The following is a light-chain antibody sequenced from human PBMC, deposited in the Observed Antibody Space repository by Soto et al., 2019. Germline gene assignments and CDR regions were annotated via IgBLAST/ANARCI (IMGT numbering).Light chain of an antibody. CDR3: QSYDSRLSGYV. V-gene: IGLV1-40*01. Sequence: QSVLTQPPSVSEAPGQRVTISCTGSSSNIGAGYEAHWYQQVPGTAPKLLIYENNNRPSGVPDRFSGSKSGTSASLAITGLQAEDEAEYHCQSYDSRLSGYVFGTGTKLTVL. CDR2: ENN. J-gene: IGLJ1*01. CDR1: SSNIGAGYE.